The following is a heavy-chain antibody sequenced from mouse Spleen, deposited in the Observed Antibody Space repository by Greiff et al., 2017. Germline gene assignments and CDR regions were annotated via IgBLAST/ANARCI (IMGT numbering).Heavy chain of an antibody. V-gene: IGHV1-69*01. CDR1: GYTFTSYW. Sequence: QVQLQQPGAELVMPGASVKLSCKASGYTFTSYWMHWVKQRPGQGLEWIGEIDPSDSYTNYNQKFKGKATLTVDKSSSTAYMQLSSLTSEDSAVYYCARRWLRVAYWGQGTLVTVSA. CDR2: IDPSDSYT. J-gene: IGHJ3*01. D-gene: IGHD2-2*01. CDR3: ARRWLRVAY.